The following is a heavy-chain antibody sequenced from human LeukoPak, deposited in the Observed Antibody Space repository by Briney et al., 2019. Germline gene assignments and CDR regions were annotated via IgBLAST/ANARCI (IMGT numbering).Heavy chain of an antibody. Sequence: PGGSLRLSCAASGFTFSSYALTWVRQAPGKGLEWVSAISGGGGSTYYADSVKGRFTISRDNSNNTLYLQTNSLRAEDTAVYYCANLYGDSSNGMDVWGQGTTVTVSS. CDR3: ANLYGDSSNGMDV. J-gene: IGHJ6*02. CDR2: ISGGGGST. V-gene: IGHV3-23*01. CDR1: GFTFSSYA. D-gene: IGHD4-17*01.